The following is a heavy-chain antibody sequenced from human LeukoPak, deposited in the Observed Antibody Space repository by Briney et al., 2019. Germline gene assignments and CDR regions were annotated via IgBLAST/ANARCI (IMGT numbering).Heavy chain of an antibody. V-gene: IGHV1-2*02. D-gene: IGHD3-22*01. CDR3: ARESYYDSSGYYEN. CDR1: GYTFTGYY. Sequence: ASVKVSCKASGYTFTGYYMHWVRQAPGQGLEWMGWINPNSGGTNYAQKFQGRVTMTRDTSTSTVYMELSSLRSEDTAVYYCARESYYDSSGYYENWGQGTLVTVSS. CDR2: INPNSGGT. J-gene: IGHJ4*02.